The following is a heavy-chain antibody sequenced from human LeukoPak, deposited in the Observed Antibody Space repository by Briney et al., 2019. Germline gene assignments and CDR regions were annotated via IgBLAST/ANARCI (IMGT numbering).Heavy chain of an antibody. J-gene: IGHJ5*02. V-gene: IGHV4-39*01. CDR1: GGSISSSSYY. CDR2: MYYSGSP. D-gene: IGHD3-10*01. Sequence: PSETLSLTCTVSGGSISSSSYYWGWIRQPPGKGLEWIGSMYYSGSPHYNPSLKSRVTISVDTSKNQFSLKLSSVTAADTAVYYCASQSSGSYFNCFDPXGQGXXXTV. CDR3: ASQSSGSYFNCFDP.